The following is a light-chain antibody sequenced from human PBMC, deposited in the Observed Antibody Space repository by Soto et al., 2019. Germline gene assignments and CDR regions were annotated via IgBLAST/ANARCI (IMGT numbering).Light chain of an antibody. CDR2: GAS. V-gene: IGKV3-15*01. CDR1: QSVSSN. Sequence: EKVMTQSPATLSTSPGERASLSCSASQSVSSNIAWYQQKPGQAPRLLIYGASTRATGVPARFSGSGSGTEFTLTISSLQSEDFAVYYCQQYNNWPYTFGQGTKLEIK. J-gene: IGKJ2*01. CDR3: QQYNNWPYT.